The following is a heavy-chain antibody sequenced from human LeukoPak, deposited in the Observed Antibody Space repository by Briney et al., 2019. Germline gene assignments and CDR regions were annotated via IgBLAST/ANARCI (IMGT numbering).Heavy chain of an antibody. CDR2: ISSKGRYT. Sequence: PGGSLRLSCAPSGFTFSNYNMSWVPPAPGKGLEWVSYISSKGRYTYYTDSVKGRFTISRDNAKNSLYLQMNSLRAEDMAVYYCARIGAFDIWGEGAMVTVSS. V-gene: IGHV3-21*05. CDR3: ARIGAFDI. J-gene: IGHJ3*02. CDR1: GFTFSNYN.